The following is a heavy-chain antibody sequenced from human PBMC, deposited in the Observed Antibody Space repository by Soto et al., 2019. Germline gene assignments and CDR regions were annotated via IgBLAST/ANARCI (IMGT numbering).Heavy chain of an antibody. V-gene: IGHV4-39*01. J-gene: IGHJ6*02. CDR2: IYYSGST. CDR1: GGSISSSSYY. CDR3: ARHVGFGVVPMGVDYYYYYGMDV. Sequence: ASETLSLTCTVSGGSISSSSYYWGWIRQPPGKGLEWIGSIYYSGSTYYNPSLKSRVTISVDTSKNQFSLKLSSVTAADTAVYYCARHVGFGVVPMGVDYYYYYGMDVWGQGTKVTVSS. D-gene: IGHD3-3*01.